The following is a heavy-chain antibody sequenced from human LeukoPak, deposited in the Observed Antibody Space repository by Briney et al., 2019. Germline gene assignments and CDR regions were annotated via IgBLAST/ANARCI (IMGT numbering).Heavy chain of an antibody. Sequence: GGSLRLSCADSGSTPSSHAMSWVRPAPGEGLERVSAISGSGGSTYYADSVKGRFTISRDNSKNTLYLQMNSLRAEDTAVYYCAKLYDSSGYSLFDNWGQGTMVTVSS. D-gene: IGHD3-22*01. CDR1: GSTPSSHA. CDR2: ISGSGGST. CDR3: AKLYDSSGYSLFDN. J-gene: IGHJ3*02. V-gene: IGHV3-23*01.